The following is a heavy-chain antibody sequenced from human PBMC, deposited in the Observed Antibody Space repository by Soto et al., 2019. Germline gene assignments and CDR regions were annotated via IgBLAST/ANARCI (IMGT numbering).Heavy chain of an antibody. CDR1: GGTFSSYA. J-gene: IGHJ5*02. D-gene: IGHD2-15*01. CDR2: IIPIFGTA. Sequence: QVQLVQSGAEVKKPGSSVKVSCKASGGTFSSYAISWVRQAPGQGLEWMGGIIPIFGTANYAQKFQGRVTITADESTSTADMELSSLRSEDTAVYYCARVVVVVAATRNWFDPWGQGTLVTVSS. CDR3: ARVVVVVAATRNWFDP. V-gene: IGHV1-69*01.